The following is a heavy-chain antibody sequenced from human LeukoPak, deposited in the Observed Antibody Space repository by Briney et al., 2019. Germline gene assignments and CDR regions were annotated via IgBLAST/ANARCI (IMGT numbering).Heavy chain of an antibody. CDR3: ARGGNYYGSGSYYDNWFDP. CDR1: GFTVSSNY. Sequence: GGSLRLSCAASGFTVSSNYMSWARQAPGKGLEWVSVIYSGGSAYYADSVKGRFTISRDNSKNTLYLQMNSLRAEDTAVYYCARGGNYYGSGSYYDNWFDPWGQGTLVTVSS. V-gene: IGHV3-66*01. D-gene: IGHD3-10*01. J-gene: IGHJ5*02. CDR2: IYSGGSA.